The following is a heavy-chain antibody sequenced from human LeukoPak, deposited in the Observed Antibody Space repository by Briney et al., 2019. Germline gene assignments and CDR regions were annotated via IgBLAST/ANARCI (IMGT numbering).Heavy chain of an antibody. V-gene: IGHV3-30-3*01. D-gene: IGHD3-22*01. CDR1: GFTFSSYA. Sequence: GGSLRLSCAASGFTFSSYAMHWVRQAPGKGLEWVAVISYDGSNKYYADSVKGRFTISRDNSKNTLYLQINSLRAEDTAVFYCARDPYYYDTSGYYYDYWGQGTLVTVSS. J-gene: IGHJ4*02. CDR3: ARDPYYYDTSGYYYDY. CDR2: ISYDGSNK.